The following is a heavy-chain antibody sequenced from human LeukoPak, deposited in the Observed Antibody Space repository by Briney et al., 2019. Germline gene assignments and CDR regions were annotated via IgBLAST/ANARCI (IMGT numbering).Heavy chain of an antibody. Sequence: ASLRLSCTASGVTFSSYAISWVRQAPGQGLEWMGGIIPIFGTANSAQNFQGRDTITTDESTSTAYMELSRLRSEDTAVYCCAREPGLNYYDSSGYGWFDPWGQGTLVTVSS. J-gene: IGHJ5*02. CDR3: AREPGLNYYDSSGYGWFDP. CDR1: GVTFSSYA. V-gene: IGHV1-69*05. CDR2: IIPIFGTA. D-gene: IGHD3-22*01.